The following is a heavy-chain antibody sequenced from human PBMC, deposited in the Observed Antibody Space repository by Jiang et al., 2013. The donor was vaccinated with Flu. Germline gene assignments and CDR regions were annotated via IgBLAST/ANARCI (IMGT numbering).Heavy chain of an antibody. CDR2: IHYSGST. CDR1: GGSISSSSYY. D-gene: IGHD2-15*01. V-gene: IGHV4-39*01. Sequence: LLKPSETLSLTCTVSGGSISSSSYYWGWIRQPPGKGLEWIGSIHYSGSTYYNPSLKSRVTISVDTSKNQFSLKLSSVTAADTAVYYCARPRVGIVVVAGFDPWGQGTLVTVSS. J-gene: IGHJ5*02. CDR3: ARPRVGIVVVAGFDP.